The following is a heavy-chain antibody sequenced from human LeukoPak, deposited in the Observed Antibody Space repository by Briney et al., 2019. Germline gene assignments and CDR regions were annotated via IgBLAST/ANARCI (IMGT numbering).Heavy chain of an antibody. CDR1: GYTLTGYY. CDR3: ARGIAVAGPGVYYFDY. Sequence: ASVKVSCKASGYTLTGYYMHWVRQVPGQGLEWMGWINPNSGGTNYAQKFQGWVTMTRDTSISTAYMELSRLRSDDTAVYYCARGIAVAGPGVYYFDYWGQGTLVTVSS. D-gene: IGHD6-19*01. J-gene: IGHJ4*02. V-gene: IGHV1-2*04. CDR2: INPNSGGT.